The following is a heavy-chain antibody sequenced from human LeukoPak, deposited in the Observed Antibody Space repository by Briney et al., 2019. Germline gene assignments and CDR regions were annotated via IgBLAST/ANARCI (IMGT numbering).Heavy chain of an antibody. J-gene: IGHJ4*02. CDR1: GGSISTYY. CDR3: ARLTLGYCSGGTCEHFDN. V-gene: IGHV4-59*08. CDR2: IYYSGSS. Sequence: SSETLSLTCTISGGSISTYYWSWIRQSPGQGLEWIGYIYYSGSSSYNPALESRVTISVDTSKNQFSLKLSSVTAADAAMYYCARLTLGYCSGGTCEHFDNWGQGTLVTVSS. D-gene: IGHD2-15*01.